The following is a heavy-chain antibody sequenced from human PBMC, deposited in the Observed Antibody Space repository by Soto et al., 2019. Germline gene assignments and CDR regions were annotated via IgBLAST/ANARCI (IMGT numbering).Heavy chain of an antibody. D-gene: IGHD5-18*01. V-gene: IGHV5-51*01. J-gene: IGHJ6*02. CDR2: IYPGDSDT. Sequence: GESLKISCKGSGYNFATYWIAWVRQLPGKGPEWMGIIYPGDSDTSYSPSFQGQVTISVDKSISTAYLQWNSLKASDTAVYYCARRGYSYGLDVWGQGTKVTVSS. CDR1: GYNFATYW. CDR3: ARRGYSYGLDV.